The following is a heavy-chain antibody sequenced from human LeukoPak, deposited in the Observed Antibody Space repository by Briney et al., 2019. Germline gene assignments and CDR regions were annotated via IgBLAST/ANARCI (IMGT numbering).Heavy chain of an antibody. CDR2: INPNSGGT. V-gene: IGHV1-2*02. D-gene: IGHD2-15*01. Sequence: ASVKVSCKASGYTFTDYYMHWVRQAPGQGLEWMGWINPNSGGTNYAQKFQGRVTMTRDTSIRTAYMELSRLRSDDTAVYYCAREAGYCSGGSCYAYWGQGTLVTVSS. CDR1: GYTFTDYY. J-gene: IGHJ4*02. CDR3: AREAGYCSGGSCYAY.